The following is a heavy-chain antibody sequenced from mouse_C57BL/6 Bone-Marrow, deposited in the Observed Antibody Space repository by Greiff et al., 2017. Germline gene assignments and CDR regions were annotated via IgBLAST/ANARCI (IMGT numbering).Heavy chain of an antibody. V-gene: IGHV5-6*02. CDR3: ARGTYYSNYDAMDY. D-gene: IGHD2-5*01. CDR2: ISSGGGYT. J-gene: IGHJ4*01. CDR1: GFTFSSYG. Sequence: EVKVVESGGDLVKPGGSLKLSCAASGFTFSSYGMSWVRQTPDKRLEWVATISSGGGYTYYPDSVKGRFTISRDNAKNTLYLQMSSLKSEDTAMYYCARGTYYSNYDAMDYWGQGTSVTVSS.